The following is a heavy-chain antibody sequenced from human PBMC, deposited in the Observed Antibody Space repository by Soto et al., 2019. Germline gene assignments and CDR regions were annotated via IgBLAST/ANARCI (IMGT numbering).Heavy chain of an antibody. Sequence: ASVKVSCTASGYIFTNYYMHWVRQAPGQGLEWMGTINAGGGYTYYADSVKGRFTISRDNSKNTLYLQMNSLRAEDTAVYFCTQGAWLDYWGQGTLVTVSS. D-gene: IGHD1-26*01. V-gene: IGHV1-46*04. CDR2: INAGGGYT. CDR3: TQGAWLDY. CDR1: GYIFTNYY. J-gene: IGHJ4*02.